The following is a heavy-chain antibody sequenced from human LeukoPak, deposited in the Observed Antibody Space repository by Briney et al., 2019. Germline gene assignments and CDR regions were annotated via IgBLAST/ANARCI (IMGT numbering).Heavy chain of an antibody. Sequence: ASVKVSCKASGYTFTGYYMHWVRQAPGQGLEWMGRINPNSGDTDYAQKFQCRVTMTTDTSISTAYMELSRLRSADTAVYYCARVRPAKFDYWGQGTLVTVSS. CDR2: INPNSGDT. J-gene: IGHJ4*02. CDR3: ARVRPAKFDY. CDR1: GYTFTGYY. V-gene: IGHV1-2*06.